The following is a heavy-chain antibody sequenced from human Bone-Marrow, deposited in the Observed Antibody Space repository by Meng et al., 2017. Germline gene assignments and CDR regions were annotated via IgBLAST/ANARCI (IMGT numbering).Heavy chain of an antibody. D-gene: IGHD5-12*01. Sequence: GGSLRLSCAASGFTFSSYAISWVRQAPGKGLEWVSAISGSGGSTYYADSVKGRFTISRDNSKNTLYLQMNSLRAEDTAVYYCARASGYSGYGGFDYWGQGTMVTVSS. V-gene: IGHV3-23*01. CDR2: ISGSGGST. J-gene: IGHJ4*02. CDR3: ARASGYSGYGGFDY. CDR1: GFTFSSYA.